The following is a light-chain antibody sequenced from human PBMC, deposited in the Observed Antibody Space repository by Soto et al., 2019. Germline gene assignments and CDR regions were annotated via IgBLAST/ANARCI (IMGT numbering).Light chain of an antibody. CDR2: EVN. CDR1: STDVGIYDL. V-gene: IGLV2-23*02. J-gene: IGLJ7*01. CDR3: CSYAGSTTPVV. Sequence: QSALTQPASVSGSPGQSITISCTGTSTDVGIYDLVSWYQQHPGIVPKLIIFEVNKRPSGVSNRFSGSKSGNTASLTISGLQPEDEADYYCCSYAGSTTPVVFGGGTQLTVL.